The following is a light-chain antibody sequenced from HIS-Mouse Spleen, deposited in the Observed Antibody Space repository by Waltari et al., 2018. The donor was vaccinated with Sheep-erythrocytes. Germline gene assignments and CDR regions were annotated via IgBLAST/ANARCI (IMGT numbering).Light chain of an antibody. V-gene: IGKV4-1*01. J-gene: IGKJ3*01. CDR2: WAS. CDR1: QSVLYSSNNKNY. CDR3: QQYYSTPFT. Sequence: DIVMTQSPDSLAVSLGERATINCKSSQSVLYSSNNKNYFAWYQQKPGQPPKLLIYWASTRESGVPDGFSGSGSGADFTLTISSLQAEDVAVHYCQQYYSTPFTFGPGTKVDIK.